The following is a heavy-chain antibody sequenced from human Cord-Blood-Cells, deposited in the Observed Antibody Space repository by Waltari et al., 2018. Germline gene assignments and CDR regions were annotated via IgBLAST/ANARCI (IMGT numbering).Heavy chain of an antibody. Sequence: QVQLVQSGAEVKKPGASVKVSCKASGYTFTSYAMHWVRQAPGQRLEWMGWINAGNGKTKYSQKFQGRVTITRDTSASTAYMELSSLRSEDTAVYYCARDRYGSGSYYIFDYWGQGTLVTVSS. CDR3: ARDRYGSGSYYIFDY. D-gene: IGHD3-10*01. CDR2: INAGNGKT. J-gene: IGHJ4*02. CDR1: GYTFTSYA. V-gene: IGHV1-3*01.